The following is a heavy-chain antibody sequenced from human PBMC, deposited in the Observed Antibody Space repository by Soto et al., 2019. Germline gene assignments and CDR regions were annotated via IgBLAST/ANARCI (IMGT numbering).Heavy chain of an antibody. J-gene: IGHJ6*02. Sequence: QVQLQESGPGLVKPSQTLSLTCTVSGGSISSGGYYWSWIRQHPGKGLEWIGYIYYSGSTYYNPSLKSRVTISVDTSKNQFSLKLSSVTAADTAVHYCARELSGGVVTPVAPYYYYGMDVWGQGTTVTVS. D-gene: IGHD3-3*01. CDR3: ARELSGGVVTPVAPYYYYGMDV. CDR1: GGSISSGGYY. CDR2: IYYSGST. V-gene: IGHV4-31*03.